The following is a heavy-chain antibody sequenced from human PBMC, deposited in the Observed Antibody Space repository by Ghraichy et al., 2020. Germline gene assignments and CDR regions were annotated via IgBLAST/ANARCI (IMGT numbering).Heavy chain of an antibody. J-gene: IGHJ3*02. CDR3: ARGQSMPGPSDT. Sequence: GGSLRLSCAASGFALSGCNMHWVRQGPGKGLEWVSVIYSGGITYYADSVKGRFTISRDSAKNTLYFQMISLRAEDTAEYHCARGQSMPGPSDTWGQWTLVPVPS. D-gene: IGHD1-14*01. CDR1: GFALSGCN. V-gene: IGHV3-53*01. CDR2: IYSGGIT.